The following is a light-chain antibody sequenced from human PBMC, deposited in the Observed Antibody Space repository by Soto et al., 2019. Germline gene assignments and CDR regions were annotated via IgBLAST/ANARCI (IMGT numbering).Light chain of an antibody. V-gene: IGKV3-11*01. J-gene: IGKJ4*01. CDR2: DAS. CDR1: QSVSSY. CDR3: QQRSSGGVT. Sequence: EIVLTQSPATRSLSPGERATLSCRASQSVSSYLAWYQQKPGQAPRLLIYDASNRATGIPARFSGSGSGTDFTLTISSLESEDFAVYYCQQRSSGGVTFGGGTKVDIK.